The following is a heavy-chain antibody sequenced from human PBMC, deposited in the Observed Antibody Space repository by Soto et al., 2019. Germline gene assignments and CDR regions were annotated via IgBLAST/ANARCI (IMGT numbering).Heavy chain of an antibody. CDR3: ALRSMAVVPEY. CDR2: LYYGRSA. V-gene: IGHV4-59*01. J-gene: IGHJ4*02. CDR1: GDSISSYY. D-gene: IGHD3-22*01. Sequence: QVQLQESGPGLVKPSETLSLTCAVSGDSISSYYCMWIRQPPGKGLESIGYLYYGRSANYNPSLKSRFTLSVDTSTNLCTLTLRSMPAADTAVYYCALRSMAVVPEYWGQGTLVTVSS.